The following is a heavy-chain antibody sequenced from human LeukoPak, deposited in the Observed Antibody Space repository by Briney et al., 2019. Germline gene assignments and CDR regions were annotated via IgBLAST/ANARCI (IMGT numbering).Heavy chain of an antibody. D-gene: IGHD6-6*01. CDR3: ARLGSIAAREYYFDY. Sequence: GASVKVSCKASGYTFTSYDISWVRQAPGQGLEWMGWISAYNGYTNYAQKLQGRVTMTTDTSTSTAYMELRSLRSDDTAVYYCARLGSIAAREYYFDYWGQGTLVTVSS. V-gene: IGHV1-18*01. J-gene: IGHJ4*02. CDR1: GYTFTSYD. CDR2: ISAYNGYT.